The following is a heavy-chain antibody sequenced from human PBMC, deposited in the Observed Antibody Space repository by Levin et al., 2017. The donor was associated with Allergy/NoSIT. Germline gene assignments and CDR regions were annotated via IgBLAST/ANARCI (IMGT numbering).Heavy chain of an antibody. J-gene: IGHJ4*02. V-gene: IGHV4-59*01. CDR3: ARGSSGYSGYDSFDY. CDR1: GGSISSYY. D-gene: IGHD5-12*01. CDR2: IYYSGST. Sequence: SETLSLTCTVSGGSISSYYWSWIRQPPGKGLEWIGYIYYSGSTNYNPSLKSRVTISVDTSKNQFSLKLSSVTAADTAVYYCARGSSGYSGYDSFDYWGQGTLVTVSS.